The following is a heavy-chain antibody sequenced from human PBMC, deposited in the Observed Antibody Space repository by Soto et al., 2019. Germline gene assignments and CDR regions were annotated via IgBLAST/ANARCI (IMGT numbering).Heavy chain of an antibody. CDR2: IYSGGST. V-gene: IGHV3-53*01. CDR3: ARGGVEYYYDSSGAFDI. J-gene: IGHJ3*02. Sequence: GESLKISCAASGFTVSSNYMNWVRQAPGKGLEWVSVIYSGGSTYYADSVKGRFTISRDNSKNTLYLQMNSLRAEDTAVYYCARGGVEYYYDSSGAFDIWGQGTMVTVSS. D-gene: IGHD3-22*01. CDR1: GFTVSSNY.